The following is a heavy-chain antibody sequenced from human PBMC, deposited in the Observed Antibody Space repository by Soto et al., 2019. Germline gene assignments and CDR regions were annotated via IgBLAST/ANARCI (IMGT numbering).Heavy chain of an antibody. CDR1: GFTFSSYS. J-gene: IGHJ4*02. V-gene: IGHV3-48*01. D-gene: IGHD2-15*01. Sequence: EVQLVESGGGLVQPGGSLRLSCAASGFTFSSYSMNWVRQAPGKGLEWVSYISSSCSTIYYADSVKGRFTISRDNAKNSLYLEINSLWAEDTAVYYSARDGIALGICRCGRCRDIDYWGQGTLVTVSS. CDR3: ARDGIALGICRCGRCRDIDY. CDR2: ISSSCSTI.